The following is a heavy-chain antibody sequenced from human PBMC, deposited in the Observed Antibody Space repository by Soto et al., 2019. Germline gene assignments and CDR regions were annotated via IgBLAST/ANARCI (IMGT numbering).Heavy chain of an antibody. CDR3: ARDGDIVLKVYAPGDYYYGMDV. J-gene: IGHJ6*02. CDR2: IWYDGSNK. CDR1: GFTFSSYG. Sequence: PGGSLRLSCAASGFTFSSYGMHWVRQASGKGLEWVAVIWYDGSNKYYADSVKGRFTVSRDNSKNTLYLQMNSLRAEDTAVYYCARDGDIVLKVYAPGDYYYGMDVWGQGTTVTVSS. D-gene: IGHD2-8*01. V-gene: IGHV3-33*01.